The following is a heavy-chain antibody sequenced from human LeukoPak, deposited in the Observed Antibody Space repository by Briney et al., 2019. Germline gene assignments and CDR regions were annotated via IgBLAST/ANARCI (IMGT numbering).Heavy chain of an antibody. CDR2: IIPIFGTA. D-gene: IGHD3-22*01. CDR1: GGTFSIYA. V-gene: IGHV1-69*05. CDR3: AGGNTYYYDSSGQNWFDP. J-gene: IGHJ5*02. Sequence: SVTVCFKASGGTFSIYAISWVRQGPGQGLEWMGGIIPIFGTANYEQKFQGRGTITTDESTSTAYMELSSLRSEDTAVYYCAGGNTYYYDSSGQNWFDPWGQGTLVTVSS.